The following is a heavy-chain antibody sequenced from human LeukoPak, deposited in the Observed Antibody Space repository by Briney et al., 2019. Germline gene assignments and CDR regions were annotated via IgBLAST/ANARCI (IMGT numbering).Heavy chain of an antibody. CDR3: ARAAPWYFDY. Sequence: GGSLRLSCAASGFTFSSYGMHWVRQAPGKGLEWVAFIQYDGSNKYYADSVKGRFTISRDTSKNTLYLQMSSLRAEDTAVYYCARAAPWYFDYWGQGTLVTVSS. CDR2: IQYDGSNK. CDR1: GFTFSSYG. J-gene: IGHJ4*02. V-gene: IGHV3-30*02.